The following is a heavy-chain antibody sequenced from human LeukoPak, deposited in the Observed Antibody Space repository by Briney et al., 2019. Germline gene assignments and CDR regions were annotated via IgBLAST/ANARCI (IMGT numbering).Heavy chain of an antibody. V-gene: IGHV3-30*02. Sequence: PWGSLSLSCAASAFTFSSYGMHWVRPAPGKGLEWVAFILYVGSNKYYADSVKSRFTISRDNSKNTLYLQMNSLRAEDTAVYYCAKVARYYDSSGVDYWGQGTLVTVSS. J-gene: IGHJ4*02. CDR3: AKVARYYDSSGVDY. CDR1: AFTFSSYG. D-gene: IGHD3-22*01. CDR2: ILYVGSNK.